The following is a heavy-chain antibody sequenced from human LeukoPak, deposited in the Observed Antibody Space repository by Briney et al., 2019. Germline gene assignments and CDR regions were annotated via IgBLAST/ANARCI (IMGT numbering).Heavy chain of an antibody. V-gene: IGHV1-2*04. CDR2: INPNSGGT. D-gene: IGHD3-9*01. Sequence: ASVKVSCKASGYTFTGYYMHWVRQAPGQGLEWMGWINPNSGGTNYAQKFQGWVTMTRDTSISTAYMELSRLRSDDTAVYYCARAAYYDILTGYSPGWFDPWGQGTLVTVSS. J-gene: IGHJ5*02. CDR3: ARAAYYDILTGYSPGWFDP. CDR1: GYTFTGYY.